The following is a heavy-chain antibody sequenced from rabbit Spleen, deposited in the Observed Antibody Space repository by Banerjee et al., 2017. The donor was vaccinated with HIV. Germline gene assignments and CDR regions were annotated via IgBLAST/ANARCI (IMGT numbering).Heavy chain of an antibody. Sequence: QEQLVESGGGLVQPEGSLTLTCTASGFSISSYYMNWVRQAPGKGLEWIACINIVTGKSVYASWAKGRFTMSRTSSTTVTLQMTSLTAADTATYFCARDLVAVIGWNFNLWGPGTLVTVS. CDR3: ARDLVAVIGWNFNL. V-gene: IGHV1S45*01. D-gene: IGHD4-2*01. CDR2: INIVTGKS. J-gene: IGHJ4*01. CDR1: GFSISSYYM.